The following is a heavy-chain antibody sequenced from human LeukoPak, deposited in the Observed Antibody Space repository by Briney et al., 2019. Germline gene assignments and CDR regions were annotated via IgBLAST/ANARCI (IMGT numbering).Heavy chain of an antibody. V-gene: IGHV1-46*01. CDR3: ARVRELLWFGGDLDY. D-gene: IGHD3-10*01. CDR1: GYTFTSYY. CDR2: INPSGGST. Sequence: GASVKVSCKASGYTFTSYYMHWVRQAPGQGLEWMGIINPSGGSTSYAQKFQGRVTMTRDTSASTVYVELSSLRSEDTAVYYCARVRELLWFGGDLDYWGQGTLVTVSS. J-gene: IGHJ4*02.